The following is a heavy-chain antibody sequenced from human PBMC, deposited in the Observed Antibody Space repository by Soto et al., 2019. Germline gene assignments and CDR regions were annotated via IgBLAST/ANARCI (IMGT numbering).Heavy chain of an antibody. J-gene: IGHJ3*02. Sequence: SETLSLTGTVSGASVNDYYWNWVRQPLGKGLEWIGFIHYTGSRIFNPSLQSRVTMSVDVSQNQFSLRLASVTAADTAIYYCARWGHPAVKAFDIWGQGTTVTVSS. CDR1: GASVNDYY. D-gene: IGHD3-16*01. CDR2: IHYTGSR. CDR3: ARWGHPAVKAFDI. V-gene: IGHV4-59*02.